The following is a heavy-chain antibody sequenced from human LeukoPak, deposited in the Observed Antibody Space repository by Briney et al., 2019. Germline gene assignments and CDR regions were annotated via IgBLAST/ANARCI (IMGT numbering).Heavy chain of an antibody. CDR1: GFTFSSYA. J-gene: IGHJ4*02. D-gene: IGHD2-21*02. Sequence: GGSLRLSCSACGFTFSSYASMCVGQAPGKGVVCVSAISGSGGSTYYADSVKGRFTLSRDTSNTTVYLQMNRLRAEDTAVYYCEKGGRGGGAWGLHYWGQGTLVTVSS. CDR2: ISGSGGST. V-gene: IGHV3-23*01. CDR3: EKGGRGGGAWGLHY.